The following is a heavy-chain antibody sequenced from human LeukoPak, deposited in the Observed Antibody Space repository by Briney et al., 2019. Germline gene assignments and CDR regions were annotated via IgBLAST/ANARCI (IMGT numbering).Heavy chain of an antibody. CDR1: GFTFDDYA. V-gene: IGHV3-9*01. CDR2: ISWNSGSI. J-gene: IGHJ4*02. D-gene: IGHD3-22*01. CDR3: AKAGSGNYYDSSGYYPFDY. Sequence: GGSLRLSCAASGFTFDDYAMPWVRQAPGKGLEWVSGISWNSGSIGYADSVKGRFTISRDNAKNSLYLQMNSLRAEDTALYYCAKAGSGNYYDSSGYYPFDYWGQGTLVTVSS.